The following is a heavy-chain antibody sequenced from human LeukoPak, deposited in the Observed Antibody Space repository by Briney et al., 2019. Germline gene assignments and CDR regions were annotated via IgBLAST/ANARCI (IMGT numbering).Heavy chain of an antibody. D-gene: IGHD6-6*01. J-gene: IGHJ4*02. CDR2: ISTYNGET. V-gene: IGHV1-18*01. Sequence: ASVKVSCKASGYTFTSSSINWVRQAPGQGLEWMGWISTYNGETIYAQKVQGRVTMTTDTSTSTAYMELRSLRSDDTAVYYCAKDRWRDGSSSFDNWGQGTLVTVSS. CDR1: GYTFTSSS. CDR3: AKDRWRDGSSSFDN.